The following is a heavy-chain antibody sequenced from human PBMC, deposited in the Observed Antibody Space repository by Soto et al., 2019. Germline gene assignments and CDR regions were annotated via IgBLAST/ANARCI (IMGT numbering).Heavy chain of an antibody. D-gene: IGHD6-6*01. J-gene: IGHJ5*02. CDR3: ARLISYWFDP. V-gene: IGHV3-33*01. CDR1: GFTFSNYG. CDR2: IWYDGGNK. Sequence: QVQLVESGGGVVQPGRSLRLSCAAAGFTFSNYGMHWVRQAPGKGLEWVAVIWYDGGNKYYADCVKGRFTISRDNSKNTLYLQMNSLRAEDTAVYYCARLISYWFDPWGQGTLVTVSS.